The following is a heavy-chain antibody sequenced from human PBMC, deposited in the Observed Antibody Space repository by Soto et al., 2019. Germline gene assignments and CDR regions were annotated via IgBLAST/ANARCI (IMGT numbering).Heavy chain of an antibody. V-gene: IGHV4-31*03. CDR3: ARFGSHHHGSGSRKAFDQ. D-gene: IGHD3-10*01. Sequence: SETLSLTCTVSGVTVSSDAYYWSWIRQHPGKGLEWIGNIYHTGSTYYSPSLKSRVVISLDTSNNQFSLTLTSVTAADTAVYYCARFGSHHHGSGSRKAFDQWGQGTLVTVSS. CDR1: GVTVSSDAYY. J-gene: IGHJ4*02. CDR2: IYHTGST.